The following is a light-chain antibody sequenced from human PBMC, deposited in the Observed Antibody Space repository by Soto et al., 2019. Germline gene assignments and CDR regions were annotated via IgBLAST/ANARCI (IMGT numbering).Light chain of an antibody. Sequence: EIVMTQSPPTLSVSPGERATLSCRASQSISNNLAWYQQRPGQAPRLLIYGTSTRATGIPARFSGRGSGTEFTHTISSLQSEDFAIYYCQQYNKWPPITFGQGTRLEIK. CDR3: QQYNKWPPIT. CDR2: GTS. V-gene: IGKV3-15*01. J-gene: IGKJ5*01. CDR1: QSISNN.